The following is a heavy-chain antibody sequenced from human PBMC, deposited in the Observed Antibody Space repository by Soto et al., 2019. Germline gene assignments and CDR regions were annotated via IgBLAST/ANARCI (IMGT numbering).Heavy chain of an antibody. CDR3: ARFPYGGGDWFDP. V-gene: IGHV4-31*03. J-gene: IGHJ5*02. CDR2: SYYSGRT. CDR1: GGSISSGAYY. D-gene: IGHD3-10*01. Sequence: SDTRSRTCTVSGGSISSGAYYWIWIRQHPGKGLEWIGYSYYSGRTYYNPSLTSRVTISIETTKNQFSLKLSSVTAADTAVYYCARFPYGGGDWFDPWGQGTLVTVSS.